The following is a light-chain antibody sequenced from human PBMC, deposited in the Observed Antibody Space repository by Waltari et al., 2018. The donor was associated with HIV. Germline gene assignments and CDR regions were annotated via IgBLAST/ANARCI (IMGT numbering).Light chain of an antibody. CDR1: ALPKQY. Sequence: SYELTQPPSVSVSPGQTARITCSGDALPKQYAYWYQQKPGQAPLLVRYKDNERPSGIPERFSGSSSGTTVTLTISGVQTEDEADYYCQSADSSGTYPDVFGTGTKVTVL. CDR3: QSADSSGTYPDV. CDR2: KDN. V-gene: IGLV3-25*03. J-gene: IGLJ1*01.